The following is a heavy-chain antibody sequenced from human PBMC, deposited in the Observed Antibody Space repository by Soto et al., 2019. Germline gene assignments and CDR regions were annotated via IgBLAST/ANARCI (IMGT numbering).Heavy chain of an antibody. CDR2: IKEDGSEK. D-gene: IGHD5-12*01. Sequence: GGSLRLSCAASGFTFNSYWMTWVRQAPGKGLEWMASIKEDGSEKNYVDSVKGRFTISRDNAKNSLYLQMNSLRAEDTAVYYCARDSGNDHYYGIDVWGQGTSVTDS. CDR3: ARDSGNDHYYGIDV. J-gene: IGHJ6*02. CDR1: GFTFNSYW. V-gene: IGHV3-7*03.